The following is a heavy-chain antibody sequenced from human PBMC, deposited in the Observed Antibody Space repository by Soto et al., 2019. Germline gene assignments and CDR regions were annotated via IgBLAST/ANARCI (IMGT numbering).Heavy chain of an antibody. D-gene: IGHD5-18*01. V-gene: IGHV3-23*01. CDR3: AKEETAMSYAFDY. CDR2: IRGSGGST. CDR1: GFTFITYA. Sequence: GSLSPSCSSSGFTFITYAMSLVRPAPGKGLEWVSAIRGSGGSTYYADSVKGRFTTSRDNSKNTLYLQMTSLRAEDTAVYYCAKEETAMSYAFDYWGQGTLVTVSS. J-gene: IGHJ4*02.